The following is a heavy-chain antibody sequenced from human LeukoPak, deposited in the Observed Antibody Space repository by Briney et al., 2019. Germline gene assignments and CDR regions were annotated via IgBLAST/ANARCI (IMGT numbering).Heavy chain of an antibody. Sequence: GRTLRLSCAASGFTFNSYAMSWVRQAAGKGLECVSSISGSGGSTYYTDSVKGRFTISRDNSKNTLYLQMNSLRAEDTAVYYCVKDQDSGAYSRFDYWGQGTLVTVSS. CDR2: ISGSGGST. J-gene: IGHJ4*02. CDR3: VKDQDSGAYSRFDY. D-gene: IGHD3-22*01. CDR1: GFTFNSYA. V-gene: IGHV3-23*01.